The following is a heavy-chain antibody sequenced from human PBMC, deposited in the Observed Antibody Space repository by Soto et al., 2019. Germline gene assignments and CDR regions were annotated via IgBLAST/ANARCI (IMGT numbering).Heavy chain of an antibody. V-gene: IGHV5-51*01. J-gene: IGHJ6*02. CDR1: GYTFTSYC. Sequence: WESLNISFKGSGYTFTSYCIGWLRQMPGKGPEWMGIIYPGDSDTKYNPSFQGQVTISADKSITTTYLQWSSLKASDTAIYYCAASIFYYGMDVWGQGTTVTVSS. CDR2: IYPGDSDT. CDR3: AASIFYYGMDV.